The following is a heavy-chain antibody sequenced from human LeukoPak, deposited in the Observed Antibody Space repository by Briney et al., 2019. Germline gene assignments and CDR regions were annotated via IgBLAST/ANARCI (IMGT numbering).Heavy chain of an antibody. D-gene: IGHD3-22*01. J-gene: IGHJ6*02. Sequence: ASVKVSCKASGYTFTSYGISWVRQAPGQGLEWMGWISAYNGNTNYAQKLQGRVTMTTDTSTSTAYMELRSLRSDDTAVYYCARDRTMIVVFTAPYYYCGMDVWGQGTTVTVSS. CDR3: ARDRTMIVVFTAPYYYCGMDV. V-gene: IGHV1-18*01. CDR2: ISAYNGNT. CDR1: GYTFTSYG.